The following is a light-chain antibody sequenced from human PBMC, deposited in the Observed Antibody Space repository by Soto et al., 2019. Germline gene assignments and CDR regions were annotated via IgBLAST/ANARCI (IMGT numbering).Light chain of an antibody. J-gene: IGKJ1*01. CDR3: QQYNKWLLWT. Sequence: IVLTQSPGTLSLSPGERATLCCRALQSVSRSDLAWYQQKPGQAPRLLISGASNRATGIPDRFSGSGSGTEFTLTINSLQSEDFAVYYCQQYNKWLLWTFGQGTKVDIK. CDR2: GAS. CDR1: QSVSRSD. V-gene: IGKV3D-15*01.